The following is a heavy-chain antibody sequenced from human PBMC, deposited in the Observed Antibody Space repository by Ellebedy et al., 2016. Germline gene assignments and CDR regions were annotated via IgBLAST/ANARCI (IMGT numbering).Heavy chain of an antibody. CDR3: ARHRVGATPSFDY. D-gene: IGHD1-26*01. J-gene: IGHJ4*02. Sequence: GSLRLSCTVSGGSISSYYWSWIRQPPGKGLEWIGYIYYSGSTNYNPSLKSRVTISVDTSKNQFSLKLSSVTAADTAVYYCARHRVGATPSFDYWGQGTLVTVSS. CDR2: IYYSGST. V-gene: IGHV4-59*08. CDR1: GGSISSYY.